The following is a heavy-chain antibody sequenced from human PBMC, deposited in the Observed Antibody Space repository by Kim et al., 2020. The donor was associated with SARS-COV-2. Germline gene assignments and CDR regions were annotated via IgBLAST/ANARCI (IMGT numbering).Heavy chain of an antibody. Sequence: SETLSLTCAVSGASISSNNWWCWVRQPPGKGLEWIGEFYHSGSTNYNPSLKSRVTTSVDKSKNQFSLKLSSVTAADTAVYYCARHGGSYLHYWGQGTLVTVSS. CDR3: ARHGGSYLHY. CDR1: GASISSNNW. V-gene: IGHV4-4*02. CDR2: FYHSGST. J-gene: IGHJ4*02. D-gene: IGHD1-26*01.